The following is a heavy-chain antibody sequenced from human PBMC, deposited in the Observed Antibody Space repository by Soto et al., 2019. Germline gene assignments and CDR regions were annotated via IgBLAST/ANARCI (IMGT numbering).Heavy chain of an antibody. J-gene: IGHJ6*02. D-gene: IGHD3-22*01. V-gene: IGHV3-30*18. CDR1: GFTFSSYG. CDR3: AKDFATTIVVEGPYYYSGIDV. CDR2: ISYDGSNK. Sequence: GGSLRLSCAASGFTFSSYGMHWVRQAPGKGLEWVAVISYDGSNKYYADSVKGRFTISRDNSKNTLYLQMNSLRAEDTAVYYCAKDFATTIVVEGPYYYSGIDVWGQGTTVTVSS.